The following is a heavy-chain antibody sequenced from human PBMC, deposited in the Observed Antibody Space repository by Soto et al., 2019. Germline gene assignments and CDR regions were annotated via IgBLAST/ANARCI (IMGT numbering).Heavy chain of an antibody. V-gene: IGHV4-4*02. D-gene: IGHD2-21*02. J-gene: IGHJ5*02. CDR3: AREIVTAGGNNYFDP. Sequence: QVQLQESGPRLVKPSGSLSLTCGVSGGTVARSHWWSGVRQSPSRGLEWIGTVYHTGDTNFNPSLKSRVTFAVDKSNNQSSLRLTSLTAAYTAVYFCAREIVTAGGNNYFDPWGPGTLVTVSS. CDR2: VYHTGDT. CDR1: GGTVARSHW.